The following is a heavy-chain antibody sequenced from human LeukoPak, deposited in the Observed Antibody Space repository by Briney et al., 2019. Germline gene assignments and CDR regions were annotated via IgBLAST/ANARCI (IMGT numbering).Heavy chain of an antibody. Sequence: GGSPRLSCAASGFTFSSYAMHWIRQAPGKGLEWVAVISYDGSNKYYADSVKGRFTISRDNSKNTLYLQMNSLRAEDTAVYYCARDPARIAAMIDYWGQGTLVTVSS. D-gene: IGHD6-6*01. CDR1: GFTFSSYA. CDR3: ARDPARIAAMIDY. V-gene: IGHV3-30*01. CDR2: ISYDGSNK. J-gene: IGHJ4*02.